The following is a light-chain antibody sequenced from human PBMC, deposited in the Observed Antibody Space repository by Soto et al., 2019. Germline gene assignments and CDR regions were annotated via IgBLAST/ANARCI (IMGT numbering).Light chain of an antibody. CDR2: GAS. V-gene: IGKV3-15*01. J-gene: IGKJ3*01. Sequence: EIVMTQSPATLSVSPGERATLSCRASQSVSSNLAWYQQKPGQAPRLLIYGASTRATGIPARFSGSGSGTEVTLTISSLQSEDFAVYYCQQYHNWPPFTFGPGTKVDIK. CDR3: QQYHNWPPFT. CDR1: QSVSSN.